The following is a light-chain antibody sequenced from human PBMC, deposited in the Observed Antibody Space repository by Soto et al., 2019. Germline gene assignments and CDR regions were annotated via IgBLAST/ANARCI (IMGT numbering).Light chain of an antibody. CDR2: DVS. V-gene: IGLV2-14*01. J-gene: IGLJ1*01. CDR3: SSYTSSSTYNYV. CDR1: SSDVGGYNY. Sequence: QSALTQPASLSGSPGQSITISCTGTSSDVGGYNYVSWYQQHPGKAPKLMIYDVSNRPSGVSNRFSGSKSGNTASLTISGLQAEDEADYYCSSYTSSSTYNYVFGTGTKVTVL.